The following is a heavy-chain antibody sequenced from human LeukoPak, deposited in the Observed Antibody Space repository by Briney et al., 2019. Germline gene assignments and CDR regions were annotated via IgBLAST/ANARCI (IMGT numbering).Heavy chain of an antibody. V-gene: IGHV4-39*01. D-gene: IGHD3-10*01. J-gene: IGHJ5*02. CDR1: GYSISSTYY. Sequence: SETLSLTCTVSGYSISSTYYWGWIRQPPGKGLEWIGSIYYSGSTYYNPSLKSRVTISVDTSNNQFSLKLSSVTAADTAVYYCARLGIVMVRGVIPTPNWFDPWGQGTLATVSS. CDR2: IYYSGST. CDR3: ARLGIVMVRGVIPTPNWFDP.